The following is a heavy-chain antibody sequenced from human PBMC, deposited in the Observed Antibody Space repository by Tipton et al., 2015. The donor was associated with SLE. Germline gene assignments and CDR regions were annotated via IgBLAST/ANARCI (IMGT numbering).Heavy chain of an antibody. D-gene: IGHD3/OR15-3a*01. CDR2: IYSNGNT. CDR1: GGSITSGSYY. J-gene: IGHJ5*02. CDR3: AREGGLGSWFDP. V-gene: IGHV4-61*02. Sequence: GLVKPSQTLSLTCTVSGGSITSGSYYWTWIRQPAGKGLEWIGRIYSNGNTNYNPSLKSRVTISLDMSKNHFSLKLSSVTAADTAVYYCAREGGLGSWFDPWGQGTLVTVSS.